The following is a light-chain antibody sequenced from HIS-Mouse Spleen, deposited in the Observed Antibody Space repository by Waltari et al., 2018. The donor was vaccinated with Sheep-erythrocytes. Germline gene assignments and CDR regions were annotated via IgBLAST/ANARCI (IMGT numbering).Light chain of an antibody. CDR3: CSYAGSYNHV. Sequence: QSALTQPRSVSGSPGQSVTISCTGTSSDVGGYNYVPWYQQHPGKAPKLMIYYVSKRPLGVPDRFSGSKSGNTASLTISGLQAEDEADYYCCSYAGSYNHVFATGTKVTVL. J-gene: IGLJ1*01. CDR2: YVS. V-gene: IGLV2-11*01. CDR1: SSDVGGYNY.